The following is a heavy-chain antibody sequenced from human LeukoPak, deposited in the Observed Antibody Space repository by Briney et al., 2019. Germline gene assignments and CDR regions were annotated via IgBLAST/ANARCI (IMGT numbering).Heavy chain of an antibody. D-gene: IGHD6-13*01. J-gene: IGHJ4*02. V-gene: IGHV4-4*07. CDR2: IYTSGST. CDR1: GGSISSYY. Sequence: SETLSLTCTVSGGSISSYYWSWIRQPAGKGREWIGRIYTSGSTNYNPSLKSRVTMSVDTSKNQFSLKLSSVTAADTAVYYCARGKAAAADLDYWGQGTLVTVSS. CDR3: ARGKAAAADLDY.